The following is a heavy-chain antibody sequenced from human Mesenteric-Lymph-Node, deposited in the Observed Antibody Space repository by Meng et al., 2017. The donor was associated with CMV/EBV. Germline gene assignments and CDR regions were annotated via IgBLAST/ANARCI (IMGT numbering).Heavy chain of an antibody. J-gene: IGHJ4*02. CDR3: ARDSADIVEVRLTGDYFDT. Sequence: ASVKVSCKASGYTFSDYYITWLRQAPGQGLEWLGWVSGKTGSNKYAQKFQGRVSMTTDTSTSTAYVELRRLTSDDTAVYFCARDSADIVEVRLTGDYFDTWGQGTPVTVSS. V-gene: IGHV1-2*02. CDR2: VSGKTGSN. D-gene: IGHD2-21*01. CDR1: GYTFSDYY.